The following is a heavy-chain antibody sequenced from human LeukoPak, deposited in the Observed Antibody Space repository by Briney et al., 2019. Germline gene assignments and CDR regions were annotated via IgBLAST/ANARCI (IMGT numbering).Heavy chain of an antibody. V-gene: IGHV4-34*01. CDR3: VRDGHFRAGWFDP. CDR1: GGSFVGYY. J-gene: IGHJ5*02. CDR2: IDHYGST. Sequence: PSETLSLTCAVYGGSFVGYYWSWIRQTPGRGLEWIGEIDHYGSTNYNPSLKSRVTISIDTSKNQFSLNLISVTAADTAIYFCVRDGHFRAGWFDPRGRGTLVTVSS.